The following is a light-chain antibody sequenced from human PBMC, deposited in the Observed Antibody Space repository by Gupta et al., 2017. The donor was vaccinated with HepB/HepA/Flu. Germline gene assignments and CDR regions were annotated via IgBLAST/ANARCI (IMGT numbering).Light chain of an antibody. J-gene: IGKJ4*01. CDR1: QGIISY. CDR2: DAY. CDR3: QQRSKWPLT. Sequence: EIVFTHSPATLSLSPGERATLSCRASQGIISYLAWYQQKPGQAPRLLIYDAYNRATGIPARFSGSGSGTDFTLTISSLEPEDFAVYYCQQRSKWPLTFGGGTKVELK. V-gene: IGKV3-11*01.